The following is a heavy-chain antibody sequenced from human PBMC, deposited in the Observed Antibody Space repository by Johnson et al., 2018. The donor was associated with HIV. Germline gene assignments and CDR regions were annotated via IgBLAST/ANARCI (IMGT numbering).Heavy chain of an antibody. V-gene: IGHV3-30*04. CDR1: VFTFSSYA. J-gene: IGHJ3*02. CDR2: LWYDGNNK. Sequence: QVQLVESGGGLVQPGGSLRLPCAAPVFTFSSYAMHWFRKAPGKGLEWVAVLWYDGNNKNYADSVRGGFTISRDNSKNTLYLQMNSLRAEDTAVYYCARVPTSSGYHDAFDIWGQGTLVTGSS. D-gene: IGHD3-22*01. CDR3: ARVPTSSGYHDAFDI.